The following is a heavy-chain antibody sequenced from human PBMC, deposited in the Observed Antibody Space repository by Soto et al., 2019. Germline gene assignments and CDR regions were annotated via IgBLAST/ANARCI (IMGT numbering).Heavy chain of an antibody. Sequence: QVQLQQWGAGLLKPSETLSLTCAVYGGSFSSYYWSWIRQPPGKGLQWIGELKHSASTKYNPSLNIRVTISVDTAKRQVTLKLICCTTAEPTVYYCAIEGIAVGDTGLGGWSHRTTVTVSS. CDR1: GGSFSSYY. V-gene: IGHV4-34*01. CDR2: LKHSAST. J-gene: IGHJ6*02. D-gene: IGHD6-19*01. CDR3: AIEGIAVGDTGLGG.